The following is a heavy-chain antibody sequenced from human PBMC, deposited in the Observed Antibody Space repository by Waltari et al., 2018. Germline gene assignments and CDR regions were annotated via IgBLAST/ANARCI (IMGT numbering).Heavy chain of an antibody. J-gene: IGHJ6*03. V-gene: IGHV4-59*01. CDR3: ARSRVTARFYYYYMDX. Sequence: QVQLQESGSGLLQPSETLSLTCAVSRGSISTYYWSWIRQPPGKGLEWIGHIHYSGTTKXNPSLESRVTISLDTSKNQFSLKLSSVTAADTAVYYCARSRVTARFYYYYMDXWGRGTTVAVSS. CDR1: RGSISTYY. CDR2: IHYSGTT. D-gene: IGHD5-18*01.